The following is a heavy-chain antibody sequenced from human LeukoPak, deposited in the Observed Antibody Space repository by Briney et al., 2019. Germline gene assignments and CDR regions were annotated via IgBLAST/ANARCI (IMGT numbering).Heavy chain of an antibody. V-gene: IGHV1-2*02. CDR1: GYTFTGYY. CDR3: ARERYYYDSSGYYYYFDY. J-gene: IGHJ4*02. Sequence: ASVKVSCKASGYTFTGYYMHWVRQAPGQGLEWMGWINPNSGGTNYAQKFQGRVTMTRDTSISTAYMELSRLKSDDTAVYYRARERYYYDSSGYYYYFDYWGQGTLVTVSS. D-gene: IGHD3-22*01. CDR2: INPNSGGT.